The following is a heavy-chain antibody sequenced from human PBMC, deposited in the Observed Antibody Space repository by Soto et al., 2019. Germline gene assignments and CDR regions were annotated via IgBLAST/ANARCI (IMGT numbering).Heavy chain of an antibody. J-gene: IGHJ4*02. CDR2: IYYSGST. CDR1: GGSISSYY. CDR3: ARGVVGATKAVLFDY. Sequence: LSLTCTVSGGSISSYYWSWIRQPPGKGLEWIGYIYYSGSTNYNPSLKSRVTISVDTSKNQFSLKLSSVTAADTAVYYCARGVVGATKAVLFDYWGQGTLVTVSS. V-gene: IGHV4-59*01. D-gene: IGHD1-26*01.